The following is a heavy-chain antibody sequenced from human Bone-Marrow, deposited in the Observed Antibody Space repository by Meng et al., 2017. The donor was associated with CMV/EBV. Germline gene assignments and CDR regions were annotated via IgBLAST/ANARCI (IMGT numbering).Heavy chain of an antibody. J-gene: IGHJ6*02. CDR2: IDSSSSTI. D-gene: IGHD5-12*01. CDR3: AREVAPTKGYGMDV. CDR1: GLTFSSYE. V-gene: IGHV3-48*01. Sequence: GGSLRLSCAASGLTFSSYEMNWVRQAPGKGLEWVSYIDSSSSTIYYADSVKGRFTISRDNSKNTLYLQMNSLRAEDTAVYYCAREVAPTKGYGMDVWGQGPTVTVTS.